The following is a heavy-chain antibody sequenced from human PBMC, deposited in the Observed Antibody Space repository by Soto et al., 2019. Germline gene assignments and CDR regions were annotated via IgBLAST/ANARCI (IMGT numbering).Heavy chain of an antibody. J-gene: IGHJ3*01. CDR1: GYSFTNYW. CDR3: ARPYSGGPNDRFDA. CDR2: IYPGDSHA. Sequence: GGSLKISCKGSGYSFTNYWIGWVRQMPGKGLEWMGIIYPGDSHAIYSLSFQGQVTMSADKSISTAYLQWSSLKASDTAMYYCARPYSGGPNDRFDAWGQGTMVTVSS. V-gene: IGHV5-51*01. D-gene: IGHD1-26*01.